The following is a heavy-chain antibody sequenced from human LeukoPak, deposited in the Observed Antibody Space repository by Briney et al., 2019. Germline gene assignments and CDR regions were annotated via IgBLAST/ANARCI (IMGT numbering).Heavy chain of an antibody. Sequence: ASVKVSCKASGYTFTGYYMHWVRQAPGQGLEWMGWINPNSGDTNYAQKFQGRVTMARDTSISTAYMELSRLRSDDTAVYYCARDAQRGYSYGPSLDVFDIWGEGTMVSV. D-gene: IGHD5-18*01. CDR1: GYTFTGYY. J-gene: IGHJ3*02. CDR3: ARDAQRGYSYGPSLDVFDI. V-gene: IGHV1-2*02. CDR2: INPNSGDT.